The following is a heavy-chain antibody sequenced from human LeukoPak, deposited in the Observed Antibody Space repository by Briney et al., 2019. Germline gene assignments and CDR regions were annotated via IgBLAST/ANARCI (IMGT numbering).Heavy chain of an antibody. D-gene: IGHD3-3*01. V-gene: IGHV3-23*01. CDR3: ARESSGYSTDHFDP. CDR2: ISGSGGST. CDR1: GFPFSSYA. J-gene: IGHJ5*02. Sequence: GGSLRLSCAASGFPFSSYAMSWVRQAPGKGLEWVSAISGSGGSTYYADSVKGRFTISRDNSKTTLYLQMNSLRAEDTAVYYCARESSGYSTDHFDPWGQGTLVTVSS.